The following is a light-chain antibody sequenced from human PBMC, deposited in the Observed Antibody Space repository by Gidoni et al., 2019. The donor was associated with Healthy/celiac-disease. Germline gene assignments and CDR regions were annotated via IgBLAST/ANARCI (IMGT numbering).Light chain of an antibody. V-gene: IGKV3-15*01. CDR2: GAS. Sequence: EIVMTQSPATLSVSPGERATLSCRASQSVSSYLAWYQQKPGQAPRLLIYGASTRATGIPARFSGSGSGTEFTLTISSLQYEDFAVYYCQQYNNWPRGTFGGGTKVEIK. J-gene: IGKJ4*01. CDR3: QQYNNWPRGT. CDR1: QSVSSY.